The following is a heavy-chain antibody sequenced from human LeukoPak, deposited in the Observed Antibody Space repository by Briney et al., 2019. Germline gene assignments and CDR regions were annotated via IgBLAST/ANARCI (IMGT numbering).Heavy chain of an antibody. CDR2: IRAYNGNT. V-gene: IGHV1-18*01. CDR1: GYTFISYG. CDR3: ARYEGSWLFDY. Sequence: GASVKVSCKASGYTFISYGISWVRQAPGQGLEWMGWIRAYNGNTNYAQKLQGRVTMTTDTSTRTAYMELRSLTSDDTAVYYCARYEGSWLFDYWGQGTLVTVSS. D-gene: IGHD6-19*01. J-gene: IGHJ4*02.